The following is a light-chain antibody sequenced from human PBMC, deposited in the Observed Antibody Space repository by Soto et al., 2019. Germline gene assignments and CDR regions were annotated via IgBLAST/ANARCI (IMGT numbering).Light chain of an antibody. J-gene: IGLJ1*01. CDR3: SSFTSSNTYV. Sequence: QSALTQPPSVSGSPGQSVAISCTGTSSDIGAYNRVSWYQHPPGTAPKLMIYDVNNRPSGVPDRFSGSKSGNTASLTISGLQADDEADYYCSSFTSSNTYVFGTGTKLTVL. V-gene: IGLV2-18*02. CDR2: DVN. CDR1: SSDIGAYNR.